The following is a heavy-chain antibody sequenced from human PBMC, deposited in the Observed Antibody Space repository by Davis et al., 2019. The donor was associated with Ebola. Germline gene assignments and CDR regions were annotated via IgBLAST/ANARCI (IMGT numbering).Heavy chain of an antibody. CDR1: GFIFSSYW. V-gene: IGHV3-7*03. D-gene: IGHD4-23*01. CDR3: ARVWLRWRYYGVDV. CDR2: IKQDGSDK. Sequence: GESLKISCAASGFIFSSYWMSWVRQAPGKGLEWVANIKQDGSDKYYVDSVKGRITISRDNAKNSLYLQMNSLRAEDTAVYYCARVWLRWRYYGVDVWGKGTTVTVSS. J-gene: IGHJ6*04.